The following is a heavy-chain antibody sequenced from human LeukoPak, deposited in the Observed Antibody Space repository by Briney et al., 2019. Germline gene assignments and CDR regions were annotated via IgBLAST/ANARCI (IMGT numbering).Heavy chain of an antibody. CDR1: GGSISSYY. D-gene: IGHD2-2*01. CDR2: IYYSGST. V-gene: IGHV4-59*01. J-gene: IGHJ3*02. CDR3: ARGGYPRNSPHDIVVVPAARNAFDI. Sequence: PSETLSLTCTVSGGSISSYYWSWIRQPPGKGLEWIGYIYYSGSTNYNPSLKSRVTISVDTSKNQFSLKLSSVTAADTAVYYCARGGYPRNSPHDIVVVPAARNAFDIWGQGTMVTVSS.